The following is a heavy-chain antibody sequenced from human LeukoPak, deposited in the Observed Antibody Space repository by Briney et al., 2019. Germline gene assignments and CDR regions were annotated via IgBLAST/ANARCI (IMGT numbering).Heavy chain of an antibody. D-gene: IGHD6-19*01. J-gene: IGHJ4*02. CDR2: IYGGGST. CDR3: ARRGASSGGLDY. Sequence: GGSLRLSCAASGFTVSSNYMSWVRQAPGKGLEWVSVIYGGGSTYYADSVKGRFTVSRDNSKNTLSLQMNSLRAEDTAVYYCARRGASSGGLDYWGQGTLVTVSS. V-gene: IGHV3-66*04. CDR1: GFTVSSNY.